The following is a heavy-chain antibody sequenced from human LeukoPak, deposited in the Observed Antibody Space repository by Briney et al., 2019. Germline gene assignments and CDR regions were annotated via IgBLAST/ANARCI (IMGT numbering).Heavy chain of an antibody. V-gene: IGHV1-69*02. CDR1: GGTFSSYT. CDR3: ASPLIRNYYYGMDV. J-gene: IGHJ6*02. CDR2: IIPILGIA. D-gene: IGHD3-10*01. Sequence: GSSVKVSCKASGGTFSSYTISWVRQAPGQGLEWMGRIIPILGIANYAQKFQGRVTITADKSTSTAYMELSSLRSEDTAVYYCASPLIRNYYYGMDVWGQGTRVTVSS.